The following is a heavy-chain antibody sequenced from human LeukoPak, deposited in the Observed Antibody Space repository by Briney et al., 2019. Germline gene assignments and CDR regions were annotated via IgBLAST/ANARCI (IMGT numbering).Heavy chain of an antibody. CDR2: INSDGSSR. J-gene: IGHJ4*02. CDR3: ASASSHRIAAGGDY. D-gene: IGHD6-13*01. V-gene: IGHV3-74*01. CDR1: GFTFSNYW. Sequence: GGSLRLSCAASGFTFSNYWMHWVRQAPGKGLVWVSRINSDGSSRNYADSVKDRFTISRDNAKNTLFLQMNSLRAEDTAVYYRASASSHRIAAGGDYWGQGILVAVSS.